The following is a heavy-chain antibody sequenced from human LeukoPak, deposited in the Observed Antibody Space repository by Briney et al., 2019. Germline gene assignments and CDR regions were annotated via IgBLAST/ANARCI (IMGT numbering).Heavy chain of an antibody. J-gene: IGHJ4*02. CDR1: GFTFSSYG. CDR2: IRYDGSNK. CDR3: AKVLVGATKAYDY. V-gene: IGHV3-30*02. D-gene: IGHD1-26*01. Sequence: RPGGSLRLSCAASGFTFSSYGMHWVRQAPGKGLEWVAFIRYDGSNKYYADSVKGRFTISRDNSKNTLYLQMNSLRAEDTAVYYCAKVLVGATKAYDYWGQGTLVTVSS.